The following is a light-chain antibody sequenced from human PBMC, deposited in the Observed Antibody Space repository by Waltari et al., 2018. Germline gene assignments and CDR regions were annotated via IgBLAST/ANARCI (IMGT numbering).Light chain of an antibody. CDR1: QNLLSSSNNKNF. CDR3: QQFYSIPYT. J-gene: IGKJ2*01. Sequence: DIVMTQSLSTLPVSLGERATINSKSSQNLLSSSNNKNFLAWFQQRPGQSPKLLIYWASTRQSGVPDRFSGSESGTNFTLTINSLQPEDVALYYCQQFYSIPYTFGQGTKLEIK. CDR2: WAS. V-gene: IGKV4-1*01.